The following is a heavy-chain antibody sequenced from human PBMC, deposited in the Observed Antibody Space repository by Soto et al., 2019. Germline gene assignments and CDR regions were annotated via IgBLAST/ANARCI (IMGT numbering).Heavy chain of an antibody. V-gene: IGHV1-8*01. J-gene: IGHJ4*02. CDR1: GYTFTSYD. D-gene: IGHD6-13*01. CDR2: MNPNSGNT. Sequence: GASVKLSCKASGYTFTSYDINWVRQATGQGLEWMGWMNPNSGNTGYAQKFQGRVTMTRNTSISTAYMELSSLRSEDTAVYYCASATRGSSWYDYWGQGTPVTVSS. CDR3: ASATRGSSWYDY.